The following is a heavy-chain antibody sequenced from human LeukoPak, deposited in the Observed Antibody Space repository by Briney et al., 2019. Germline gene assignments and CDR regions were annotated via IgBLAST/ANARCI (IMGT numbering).Heavy chain of an antibody. J-gene: IGHJ4*02. CDR2: IWYDGSNK. CDR1: GFTFSSYG. Sequence: PGGSLRLSCAASGFTFSSYGMHWVRQAPGKGLEWVAVIWYDGSNKYYADSVKGRFTISRDNSKNTLHLQMNSLRAEDTAVYYCARDEQLLWFGEYWGQGTLVTVSS. CDR3: ARDEQLLWFGEY. D-gene: IGHD3-10*01. V-gene: IGHV3-33*01.